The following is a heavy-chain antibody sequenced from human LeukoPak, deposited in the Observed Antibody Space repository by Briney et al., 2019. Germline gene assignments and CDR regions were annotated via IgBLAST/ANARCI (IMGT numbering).Heavy chain of an antibody. CDR1: GYIFTGYY. D-gene: IGHD3-16*01. J-gene: IGHJ4*02. V-gene: IGHV1-2*02. Sequence: ASVKVSCKTSGYIFTGYYVHWVRQAPGQGLEWMGWLNPNSGDTHYAQTSQGRVTMTGDTSIKTAYMEVSGLRSDDTAVYYCARVESLALTSIDYWGQGTLVTVSS. CDR3: ARVESLALTSIDY. CDR2: LNPNSGDT.